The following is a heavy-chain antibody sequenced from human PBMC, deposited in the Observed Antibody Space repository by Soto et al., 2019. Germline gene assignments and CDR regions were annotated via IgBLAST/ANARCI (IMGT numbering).Heavy chain of an antibody. CDR2: ISSGSGTI. CDR1: GFNLRGYT. J-gene: IGHJ3*02. V-gene: IGHV3-48*01. CDR3: ARGFCSGGGCSPGAFDI. Sequence: EVQLVESGGDLVQPGGSLRLSCAAAGFNLRGYTMNWVRQAPGKGLEWVSYISSGSGTIYYADSVKGRFTISRDNAKNSLYLQMNNLRAGDAAVYYCARGFCSGGGCSPGAFDIWGQGTMVTVSS. D-gene: IGHD2-15*01.